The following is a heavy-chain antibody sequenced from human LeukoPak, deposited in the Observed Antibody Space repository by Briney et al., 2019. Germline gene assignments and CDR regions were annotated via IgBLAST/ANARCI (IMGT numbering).Heavy chain of an antibody. Sequence: ASVKVSCKASAYTFTGYYMHWVRQAPGQGLGWTGWINLKSGGTNYAQKFQGRVTMTRDTSISTAYMELSRLRSDDTAVYYCATDKVGALKLDYWGQGTLVTVSS. V-gene: IGHV1-2*02. D-gene: IGHD1-26*01. CDR1: AYTFTGYY. CDR3: ATDKVGALKLDY. J-gene: IGHJ4*02. CDR2: INLKSGGT.